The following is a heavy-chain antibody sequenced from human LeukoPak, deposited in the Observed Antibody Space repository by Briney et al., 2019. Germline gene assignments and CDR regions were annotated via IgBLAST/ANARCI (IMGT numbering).Heavy chain of an antibody. CDR3: ARAFADAFDI. CDR1: GFTFSSYD. V-gene: IGHV3-30-3*01. Sequence: SGGSLRLSCAASGFTFSSYDMHWVRQAPGKGLEWVAVISYDESNPGKGLEWVAVMSNDGSNKYYADSVKGRFTISRDNAKNSLYLQMNSLRAEDTAVYYCARAFADAFDIWGQGTMVTVSS. CDR2: MSNDGSNK. J-gene: IGHJ3*02.